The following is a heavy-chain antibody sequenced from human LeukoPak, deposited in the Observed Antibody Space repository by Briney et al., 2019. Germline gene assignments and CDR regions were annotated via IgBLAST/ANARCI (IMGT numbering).Heavy chain of an antibody. J-gene: IGHJ4*02. V-gene: IGHV3-21*01. D-gene: IGHD6-19*01. Sequence: GGSLRLSCAASGFAFSTFAMNWVRQAPGKGLEWVSSISRDSNYIFYADSVKGRFTISRDSTKNSLSLQMNSLRAEDTAVYYCVMFETIAVAGPDYWGQGTLVTVSS. CDR2: ISRDSNYI. CDR3: VMFETIAVAGPDY. CDR1: GFAFSTFA.